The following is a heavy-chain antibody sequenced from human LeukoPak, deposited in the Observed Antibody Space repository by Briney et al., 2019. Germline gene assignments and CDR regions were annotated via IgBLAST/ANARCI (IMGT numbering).Heavy chain of an antibody. CDR3: ARGGRRSGSYVHSNWFDP. J-gene: IGHJ5*02. CDR2: INHSGST. Sequence: SETLSLTCAVYGGSFSGYYWSWIRQPPGKGLEWIGEINHSGSTNYNPSLKSRVTISVDTSKNQFSLKLSSVTAADTAVYYCARGGRRSGSYVHSNWFDPWGQGTLVTVSS. CDR1: GGSFSGYY. V-gene: IGHV4-34*01. D-gene: IGHD3-10*01.